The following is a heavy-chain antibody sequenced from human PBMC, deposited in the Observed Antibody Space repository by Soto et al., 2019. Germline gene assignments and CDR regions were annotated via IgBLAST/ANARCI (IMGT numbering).Heavy chain of an antibody. CDR3: ARGRGMVRGVITWFDP. J-gene: IGHJ5*02. Sequence: QVQLVQSGAEVKKPGASVKVSCKASGYTFTSYGISWVRQAPGQGLEWMGWISAYNGNTNHAQKLQGRVTMTTDTPPRTAYMELTSLRSDDTAVYYCARGRGMVRGVITWFDPWGQGTLVTVSS. D-gene: IGHD3-10*01. CDR2: ISAYNGNT. V-gene: IGHV1-18*01. CDR1: GYTFTSYG.